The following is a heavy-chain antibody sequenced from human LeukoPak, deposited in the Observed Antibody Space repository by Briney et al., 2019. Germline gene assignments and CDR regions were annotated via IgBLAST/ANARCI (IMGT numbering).Heavy chain of an antibody. V-gene: IGHV1-69*04. J-gene: IGHJ4*02. Sequence: ASVKVSCKASGYTFTSYAISWVRQAPGQGLEWMGRIIPILGIANYAQKFQGRVTITADKSTSTAYMELSSLRSEDTAVYYCASPVRDGYNQIFDYWGQGTLVTVSS. CDR2: IIPILGIA. CDR1: GYTFTSYA. CDR3: ASPVRDGYNQIFDY. D-gene: IGHD5-24*01.